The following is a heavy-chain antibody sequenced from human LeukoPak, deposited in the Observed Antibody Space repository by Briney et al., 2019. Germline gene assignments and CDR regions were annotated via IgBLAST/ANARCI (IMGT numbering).Heavy chain of an antibody. D-gene: IGHD4-11*01. CDR1: GGSISSYY. J-gene: IGHJ2*01. V-gene: IGHV4-30-4*01. CDR2: IYYSGGT. Sequence: PSETLSLTCTVSGGSISSYYWSWIRQPPGKGLEWIGYIYYSGGTYYNPSLKSRVTISVDTSKNQFSLKLSSVTAADTAVYYCARGDYRWYFDLWGRGTLVTVSS. CDR3: ARGDYRWYFDL.